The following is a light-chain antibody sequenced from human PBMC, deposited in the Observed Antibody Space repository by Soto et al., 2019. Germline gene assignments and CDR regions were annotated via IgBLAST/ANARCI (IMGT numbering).Light chain of an antibody. V-gene: IGLV2-23*01. J-gene: IGLJ2*01. CDR1: SSDVGTYNL. CDR2: EGS. CDR3: CSYARTSTPL. Sequence: QSALTQPASVSGSPGQSITISCTGTSSDVGTYNLVSWYQQRPGKAPKLMIYEGSERPSGVSNRFSGSKSGNTASLTISGLQAEDEADYYCCSYARTSTPLFGGGTKVTVL.